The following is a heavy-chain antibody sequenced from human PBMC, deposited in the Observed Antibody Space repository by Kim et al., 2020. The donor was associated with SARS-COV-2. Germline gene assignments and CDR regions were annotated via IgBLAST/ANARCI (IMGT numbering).Heavy chain of an antibody. J-gene: IGHJ4*02. V-gene: IGHV3-30-3*01. CDR2: ISYDGSNK. D-gene: IGHD3-9*01. Sequence: GGSLRLSCAASGFTFSSYAMHWVRQAPGKGLEWVAVISYDGSNKYYADSVKGRFTISRDNSKNTLYLQMNSLRAEDTAVYYRARDCNLRYFDWLLSIDYWGQGTLVTVSS. CDR1: GFTFSSYA. CDR3: ARDCNLRYFDWLLSIDY.